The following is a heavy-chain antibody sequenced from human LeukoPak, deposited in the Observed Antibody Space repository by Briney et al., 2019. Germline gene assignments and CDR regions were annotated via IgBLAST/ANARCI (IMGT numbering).Heavy chain of an antibody. CDR1: GFTFSSYA. CDR3: AKDIAVVPAAIGYNCFDP. V-gene: IGHV3-23*01. Sequence: GGSLRLSCAASGFTFSSYAMSWVRQATGKGLEWVSAISGSGGSTYYADSVKGRFTISRDNSKNTLYLQMNSLRAEDTAVYYCAKDIAVVPAAIGYNCFDPWGQGTLVTVSS. D-gene: IGHD2-2*02. J-gene: IGHJ5*02. CDR2: ISGSGGST.